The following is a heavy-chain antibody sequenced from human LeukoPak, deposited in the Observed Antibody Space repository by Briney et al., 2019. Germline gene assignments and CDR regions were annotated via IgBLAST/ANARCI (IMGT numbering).Heavy chain of an antibody. D-gene: IGHD3-10*01. CDR2: TNPSGGST. CDR3: ARDQSRLLWFGELLPTY. Sequence: GASVKVSCKASGYTFTSYYMHWVRQAPGQGLEWMGITNPSGGSTSYAQKFQGRVTMTRDTSTSTVYMELSSLRSEDTAVYYCARDQSRLLWFGELLPTYWGQGTLVTVSS. CDR1: GYTFTSYY. J-gene: IGHJ4*02. V-gene: IGHV1-46*01.